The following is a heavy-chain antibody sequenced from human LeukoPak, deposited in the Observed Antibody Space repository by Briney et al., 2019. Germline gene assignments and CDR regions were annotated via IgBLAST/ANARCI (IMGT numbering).Heavy chain of an antibody. D-gene: IGHD2-21*01. CDR3: ARGVDWVPHPWFDS. CDR2: NSSSSSTI. CDR1: GFTCSSYS. Sequence: GGSLRLSCAASGFTCSSYSMKWVRQAPGKGLEWVSYNSSSSSTIYYADSGKGRFTISRDNAKNSLDLQMNSLRAEDTAVYYCARGVDWVPHPWFDSSGQGTLVTVSS. V-gene: IGHV3-48*01. J-gene: IGHJ5*01.